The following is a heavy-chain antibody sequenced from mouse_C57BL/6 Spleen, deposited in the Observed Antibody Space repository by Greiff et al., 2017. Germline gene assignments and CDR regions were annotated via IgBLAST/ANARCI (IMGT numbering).Heavy chain of an antibody. CDR2: ISSGGDYI. CDR3: TRENYSNPFAY. Sequence: EVQLVESGEGLVKPGGSLKLSCVASGFTFSSYAMSWVRQTPEKRLEWVAYISSGGDYIYYADTVKGRFTISRDNARNTLYLQMSSLKSEDTAMYYCTRENYSNPFAYWGQGTLVTVSA. V-gene: IGHV5-9-1*02. J-gene: IGHJ3*01. CDR1: GFTFSSYA. D-gene: IGHD2-5*01.